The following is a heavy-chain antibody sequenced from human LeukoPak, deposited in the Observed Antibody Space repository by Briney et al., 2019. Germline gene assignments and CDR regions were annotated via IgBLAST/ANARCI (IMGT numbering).Heavy chain of an antibody. CDR2: IKQDGSEK. CDR1: GFTAGTFY. J-gene: IGHJ4*02. CDR3: ANTHDRITIFGVAVPTDY. D-gene: IGHD3-3*01. Sequence: GGSLRLSCTASGFTAGTFYMSWVRQAPGKGPEWVANIKQDGSEKYYVDSVKGRFTISRDNSKNTLYLQMNSLRAEDTAVYYCANTHDRITIFGVAVPTDYWGQGTLVTVSS. V-gene: IGHV3-7*03.